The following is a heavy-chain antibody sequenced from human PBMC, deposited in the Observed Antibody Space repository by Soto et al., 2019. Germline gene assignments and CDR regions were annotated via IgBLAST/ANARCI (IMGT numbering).Heavy chain of an antibody. CDR2: IYPGDSDT. Sequence: EVQLVQSGAEVKKPGESLKISCKGSGNSFTSYWIAWVRQMPGKGLEWMGIIYPGDSDTRYSPSFQGQVTISADKSISTAYLQWSSLKASDTAMYYCARLAGYYDSSGPDASDYWGQGTLVTVSS. CDR3: ARLAGYYDSSGPDASDY. J-gene: IGHJ4*02. D-gene: IGHD3-22*01. V-gene: IGHV5-51*03. CDR1: GNSFTSYW.